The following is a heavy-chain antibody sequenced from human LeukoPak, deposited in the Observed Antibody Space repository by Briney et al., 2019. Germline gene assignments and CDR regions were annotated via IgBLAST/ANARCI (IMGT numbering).Heavy chain of an antibody. Sequence: GGSLRLSCAVSGFTYSSYAMNWVRQAPGKGLEWVSCVTGSGDNTYYADSVKGRFTISRDNSKNTLHLQMNSLRAEDTAVYYCAKGIQLWFSAFDIWGQGTMVTVSS. CDR3: AKGIQLWFSAFDI. J-gene: IGHJ3*02. V-gene: IGHV3-23*01. CDR2: VTGSGDNT. D-gene: IGHD5-18*01. CDR1: GFTYSSYA.